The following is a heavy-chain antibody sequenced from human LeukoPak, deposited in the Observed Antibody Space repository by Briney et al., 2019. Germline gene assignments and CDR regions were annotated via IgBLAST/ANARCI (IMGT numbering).Heavy chain of an antibody. J-gene: IGHJ5*02. Sequence: PGGSLRLSCAASGFTFSSYAMSWVRQAPGKGLEWVSYIRSSGTTIFYADSVKGRFTISRDNAKNSLYLQMNSLRAEDTAIYYCARGSCTGAFCYLSERHWFDPWGQGTLVTVSS. CDR1: GFTFSSYA. D-gene: IGHD2-8*02. V-gene: IGHV3-48*04. CDR3: ARGSCTGAFCYLSERHWFDP. CDR2: IRSSGTTI.